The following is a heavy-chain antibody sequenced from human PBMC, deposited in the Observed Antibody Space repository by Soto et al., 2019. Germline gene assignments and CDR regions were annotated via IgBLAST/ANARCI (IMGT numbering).Heavy chain of an antibody. D-gene: IGHD3-10*01. V-gene: IGHV1-8*01. CDR2: MNPNSGHT. CDR3: ARRAGITMVRGVPF. J-gene: IGHJ6*04. Sequence: ASVKVSCKASGYTFTSYDINWMRQATGQGLEWMGWMNPNSGHTNYAQKFQGRVTMTRNTSISTAYMELTSLRSEDTVVYYCARRAGITMVRGVPFWGKGTTVTVSS. CDR1: GYTFTSYD.